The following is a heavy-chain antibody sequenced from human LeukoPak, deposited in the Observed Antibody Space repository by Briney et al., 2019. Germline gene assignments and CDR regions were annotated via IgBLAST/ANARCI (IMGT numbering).Heavy chain of an antibody. V-gene: IGHV4-30-4*01. CDR3: ARAYGDYVLFDY. D-gene: IGHD4-17*01. CDR1: GGSISSGDYY. CDR2: IYYSGST. Sequence: PSETLSLTCTVSGGSISSGDYYWSWIRQPPGKGLEWIGYIYYSGSTYYNPSLKSRVTISVDTSKNQFSLKLSSVTAADTAVYYCARAYGDYVLFDYLGQGTLVTVSS. J-gene: IGHJ4*02.